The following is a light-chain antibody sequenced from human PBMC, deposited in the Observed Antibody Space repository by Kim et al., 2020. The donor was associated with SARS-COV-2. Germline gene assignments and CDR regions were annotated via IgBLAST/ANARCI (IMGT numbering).Light chain of an antibody. V-gene: IGLV3-27*01. CDR3: YSTADNSVV. J-gene: IGLJ2*01. Sequence: SYELTQPSSVSVSPGQTARITCSGYVLAKKYARWFQQKPGQAPVLLIYKDNQRPSGIPERFSGSSSGTTVTLTVSGAQVDDEADYYCYSTADNSVV. CDR2: KDN. CDR1: VLAKKY.